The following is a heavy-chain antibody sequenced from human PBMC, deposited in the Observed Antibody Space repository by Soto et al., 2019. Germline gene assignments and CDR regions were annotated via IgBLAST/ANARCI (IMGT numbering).Heavy chain of an antibody. V-gene: IGHV1-8*01. J-gene: IGHJ6*03. Sequence: ASVKVSCKASGYTFTSYDINWVRQATGQGLEWMGWMNPNSDNTGYAQKYQVRVTMTRNTSISTVYMELSSLRSEVTAVFYCARGAKWLRSPYYYYYMDVWGKGTTVTVSS. CDR1: GYTFTSYD. CDR2: MNPNSDNT. D-gene: IGHD5-12*01. CDR3: ARGAKWLRSPYYYYYMDV.